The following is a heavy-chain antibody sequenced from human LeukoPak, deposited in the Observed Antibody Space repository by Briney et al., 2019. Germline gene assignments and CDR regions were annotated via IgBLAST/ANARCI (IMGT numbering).Heavy chain of an antibody. Sequence: PSETLSLTCTVSGGSISSSSYYWGWIRQPPGKGLEWIGSIYYSGSTYYNPSLTSRVTISVDTSKNQFSLKLSSVTAADTAVYYCATTGYYYDSSGYYGYWGQGTLVTVSS. D-gene: IGHD3-22*01. J-gene: IGHJ4*02. V-gene: IGHV4-39*01. CDR3: ATTGYYYDSSGYYGY. CDR1: GGSISSSSYY. CDR2: IYYSGST.